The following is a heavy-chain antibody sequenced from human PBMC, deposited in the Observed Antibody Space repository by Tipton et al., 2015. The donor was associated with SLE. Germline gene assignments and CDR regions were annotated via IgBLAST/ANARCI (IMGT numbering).Heavy chain of an antibody. J-gene: IGHJ5*02. D-gene: IGHD3-3*01. CDR3: ARHRSLEDWLDP. V-gene: IGHV4-38-2*01. CDR1: GYSIRSVYY. CDR2: IYHSGST. Sequence: TLSLTCDVSGYSIRSVYYWGWIRPPPGKGLEWIGSIYHSGSTYYNTSLKSRLTISVDTSKSQFSLKLSSVTVADTAVYFCARHRSLEDWLDPWGQGRLVTVSS.